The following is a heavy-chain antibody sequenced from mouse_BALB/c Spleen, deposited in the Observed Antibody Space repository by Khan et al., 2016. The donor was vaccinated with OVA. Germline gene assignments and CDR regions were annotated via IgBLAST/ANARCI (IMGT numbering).Heavy chain of an antibody. D-gene: IGHD1-2*01. V-gene: IGHV3-2*02. CDR2: ISYSGST. CDR3: ARTARIKY. J-gene: IGHJ2*01. CDR1: GYSITSGYG. Sequence: EVQLVESGPGLAKPSQSLSLTCTVTGYSITSGYGWNWIRQFPGNKLEWMGYISYSGSTNYNPSLKSRISITRDTSKNQFFLQLNSVTTEDTATHYCARTARIKYWGQGTTLTVSS.